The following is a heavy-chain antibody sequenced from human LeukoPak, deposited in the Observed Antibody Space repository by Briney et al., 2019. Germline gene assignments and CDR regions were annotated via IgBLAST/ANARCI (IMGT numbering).Heavy chain of an antibody. V-gene: IGHV3-48*01. CDR2: ISSSSSTI. Sequence: GGSLRLSCAASGFTFSSYSMNWVRQAPGKGLEWVSYISSSSSTIYYADSVKGRFTISRDNAKNSLYLQMNSLRAEDTAVYYCARAFDWLWGAFDIWGQGTMVTVSS. CDR3: ARAFDWLWGAFDI. J-gene: IGHJ3*02. CDR1: GFTFSSYS. D-gene: IGHD3-9*01.